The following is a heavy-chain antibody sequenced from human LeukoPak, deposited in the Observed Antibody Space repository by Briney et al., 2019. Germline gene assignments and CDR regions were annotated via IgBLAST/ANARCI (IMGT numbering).Heavy chain of an antibody. J-gene: IGHJ4*02. CDR3: ATTPTDYDFWSGYSDGFDY. D-gene: IGHD3-3*01. Sequence: GGSLRLSCAASGFTFSSYWMSWVRQAPGKGLEWVANIKQDGSEKYYVDSVKGRFTTSRDNAKNSLYLQMNSLRAEDTAVYYCATTPTDYDFWSGYSDGFDYWGQGTLVTVSS. CDR1: GFTFSSYW. V-gene: IGHV3-7*01. CDR2: IKQDGSEK.